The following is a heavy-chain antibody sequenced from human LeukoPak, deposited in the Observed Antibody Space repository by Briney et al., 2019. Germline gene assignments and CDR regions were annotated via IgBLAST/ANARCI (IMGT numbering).Heavy chain of an antibody. CDR2: ISGSGGRT. D-gene: IGHD6-13*01. CDR3: AKAQYSSSWLGGWFDP. V-gene: IGHV3-23*01. J-gene: IGHJ5*02. Sequence: GGSLRLSCEASGFTFSSYAMSWVRQAPGKGLEWVSTISGSGGRTYYADSAKGRFTISRDNSKNTLSVQMNSLRDEDTAVYYCAKAQYSSSWLGGWFDPWGQGTLVTVSS. CDR1: GFTFSSYA.